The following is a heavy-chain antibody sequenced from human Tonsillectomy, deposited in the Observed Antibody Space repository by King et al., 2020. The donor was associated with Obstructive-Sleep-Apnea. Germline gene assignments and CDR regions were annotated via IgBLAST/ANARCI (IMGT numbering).Heavy chain of an antibody. D-gene: IGHD5-24*01. CDR2: IFSNDEK. Sequence: LTLKESGPVLVKPPETLTLTCTVSGFSLINARLGVSWIRQPPGKALEWLAHIFSNDEKSYNTSLKSRLTISKDTSKSQVVLMMTNMNPVDTGTYYCARMWGYNPYFWFDPWGQGTLVTVSS. J-gene: IGHJ5*02. CDR1: GFSLINARLG. CDR3: ARMWGYNPYFWFDP. V-gene: IGHV2-26*01.